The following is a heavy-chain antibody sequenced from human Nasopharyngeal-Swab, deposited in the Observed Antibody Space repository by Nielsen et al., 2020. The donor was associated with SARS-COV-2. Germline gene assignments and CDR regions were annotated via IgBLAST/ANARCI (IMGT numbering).Heavy chain of an antibody. V-gene: IGHV3-21*01. CDR1: GFTFNTYS. D-gene: IGHD3-10*01. J-gene: IGHJ4*02. CDR3: AKDYYGSGGAYYFDY. CDR2: ISSSSAYI. Sequence: GGSLRLSCAASGFTFNTYSMNWVRQAPGEGLEWVSSISSSSAYIYYADSVKGRFTISRDNAKNSLYLQMNSLRAEDTAVYYCAKDYYGSGGAYYFDYWGQGTLVTVSS.